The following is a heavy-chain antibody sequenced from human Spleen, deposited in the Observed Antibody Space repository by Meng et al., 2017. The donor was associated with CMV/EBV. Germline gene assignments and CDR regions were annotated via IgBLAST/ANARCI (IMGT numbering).Heavy chain of an antibody. J-gene: IGHJ3*02. V-gene: IGHV5-51*01. Sequence: KVSCKGSGYMFSNYWIGWVRQMPGKGLEWMGIIYPGDSDTRYSPSFQGQVTISADKSISSAYLQWTSLKASDTAVYYCARHAIAAAGTGRAFDIWGQGTMVTVSS. D-gene: IGHD6-13*01. CDR1: GYMFSNYW. CDR2: IYPGDSDT. CDR3: ARHAIAAAGTGRAFDI.